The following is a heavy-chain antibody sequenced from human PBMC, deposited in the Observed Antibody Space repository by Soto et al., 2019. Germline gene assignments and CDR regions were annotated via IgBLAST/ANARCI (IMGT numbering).Heavy chain of an antibody. J-gene: IGHJ4*02. V-gene: IGHV3-48*02. D-gene: IGHD5-18*01. Sequence: EVQLVESGGGLVQPGGSLRLSCAASGFTFSSYSMNWVRQAPGKGLEWVSYISSSSSTIYYADSVRGRFTISRDNAKNSLSLQMNSLSDEDTAVYYCARAPLYSYGPHNYWGQGTLVTVSS. CDR3: ARAPLYSYGPHNY. CDR1: GFTFSSYS. CDR2: ISSSSSTI.